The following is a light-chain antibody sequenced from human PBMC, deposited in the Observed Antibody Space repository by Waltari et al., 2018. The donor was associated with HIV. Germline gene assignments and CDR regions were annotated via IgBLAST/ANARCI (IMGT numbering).Light chain of an antibody. CDR3: SSYTSSSTLDVV. Sequence: QSALTQPASVSGSPGQSITISCTGTSSAVGGYNYVSWFQQHPGKAPKLMIYEVSNRPSGVSNRFSGSKSGNTASLTIAGLQAEDEADYYCSSYTSSSTLDVVFGGGTKLTVL. V-gene: IGLV2-14*01. CDR2: EVS. CDR1: SSAVGGYNY. J-gene: IGLJ2*01.